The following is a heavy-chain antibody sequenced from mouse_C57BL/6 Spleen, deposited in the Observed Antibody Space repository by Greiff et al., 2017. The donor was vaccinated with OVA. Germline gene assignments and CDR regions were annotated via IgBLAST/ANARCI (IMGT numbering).Heavy chain of an antibody. CDR3: ARSTMINLYFDY. CDR2: IHPNSGST. D-gene: IGHD2-4*01. V-gene: IGHV1-64*01. CDR1: GYTFTSYW. J-gene: IGHJ2*01. Sequence: QVQLKQPGAELVKPGASVKLSCKASGYTFTSYWMHWVKQRPGQGLEWIGMIHPNSGSTNYNEKFKSKATLTVDKSSSTAYMQLSSLTSEDSAVYYCARSTMINLYFDYWGQGTTLTVSS.